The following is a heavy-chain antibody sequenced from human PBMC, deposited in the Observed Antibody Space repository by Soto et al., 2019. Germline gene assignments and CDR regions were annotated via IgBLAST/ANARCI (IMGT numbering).Heavy chain of an antibody. Sequence: QVQLVESGGGLVKPGGSLRLSCAASGFTLSDYYMSWIRQAPGKGLEWVSYISSSGSTIYYEDSVNGRFTISRDNAKNSLYLQMNSLRAEDTAVYYCARDSEDIVVVPAATSPVDYWGQGTLVTVSS. CDR1: GFTLSDYY. CDR2: ISSSGSTI. J-gene: IGHJ4*02. V-gene: IGHV3-11*01. D-gene: IGHD2-2*01. CDR3: ARDSEDIVVVPAATSPVDY.